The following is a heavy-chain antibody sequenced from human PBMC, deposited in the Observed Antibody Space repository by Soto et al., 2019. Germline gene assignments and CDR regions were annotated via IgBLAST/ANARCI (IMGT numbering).Heavy chain of an antibody. CDR3: ARVSYYYDSSGYYPSGYFDY. D-gene: IGHD3-22*01. Sequence: SLTICLTYTVAGGSIGSYGCSWIRQPPGKGVEWIGYIYYSGSTNYNPSLKSRVTISVDTSKNPFSLKLSSVTAADTAVYYCARVSYYYDSSGYYPSGYFDYWGQGSLVTVSP. CDR2: IYYSGST. V-gene: IGHV4-59*01. J-gene: IGHJ4*02. CDR1: GGSIGSYG.